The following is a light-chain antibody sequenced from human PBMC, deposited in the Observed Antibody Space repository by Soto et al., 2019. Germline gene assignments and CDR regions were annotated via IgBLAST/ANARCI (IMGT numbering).Light chain of an antibody. CDR1: SSDVGTYNY. CDR2: DVS. J-gene: IGLJ2*01. Sequence: QSALTQPASVSGSPGQSITISCTGTSSDVGTYNYVSWYQQHPSKAPKLMIYDVSNRPSGVSNRFSGSKSGNTASLTISGLQAEDEADYYCSSHTGSTVVFGGGTQLTVL. CDR3: SSHTGSTVV. V-gene: IGLV2-14*01.